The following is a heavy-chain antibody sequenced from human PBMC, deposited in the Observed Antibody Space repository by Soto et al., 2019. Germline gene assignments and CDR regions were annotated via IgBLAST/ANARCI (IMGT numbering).Heavy chain of an antibody. D-gene: IGHD2-15*01. V-gene: IGHV3-11*01. CDR2: ISSSGTTI. CDR3: ARNFGTPGIEEFCSGGSCYYAWFDS. J-gene: IGHJ5*01. CDR1: GFSFSDYY. Sequence: QVQLVESGGGLVKPGGSLRLSCAASGFSFSDYYMSWIRQAPGKGLEWVSYISSSGTTIYYGDSVQGRFTISRDNAKNSLYLQMNSLTADDTAVYFCARNFGTPGIEEFCSGGSCYYAWFDSWGQGTQVTVSS.